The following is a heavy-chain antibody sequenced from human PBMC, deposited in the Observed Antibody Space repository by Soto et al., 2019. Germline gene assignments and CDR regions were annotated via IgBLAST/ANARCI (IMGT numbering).Heavy chain of an antibody. V-gene: IGHV4-59*08. CDR2: IYYSWGS. CDR1: GGSISSYY. J-gene: IGHJ6*02. CDR3: ARQGFGPLHGLVDV. D-gene: IGHD3-10*01. Sequence: SETLSLTYTVPGGSISSYYWSWIRQPPGKGLQWIGYIYYSWGSSYNPSLQSRVAISLDTSKSQFSLKVTSVTATDTAVYYCARQGFGPLHGLVDVWGQGTTVTVSS.